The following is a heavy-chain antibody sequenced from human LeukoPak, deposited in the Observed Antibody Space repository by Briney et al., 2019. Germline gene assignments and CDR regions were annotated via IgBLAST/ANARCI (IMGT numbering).Heavy chain of an antibody. V-gene: IGHV1-69*05. D-gene: IGHD3-10*01. J-gene: IGHJ4*02. CDR1: GGTFSSYA. CDR2: PIPIFGTA. Sequence: SVKVSCKASGGTFSSYAIRWVRPAHGQGLGWMGGPIPIFGTANYAQKFQGRVTITTDESTSTAYMELSSLRSEDTAVYYCATGTEAFGESRFGFDYWGQGTLVTVSS. CDR3: ATGTEAFGESRFGFDY.